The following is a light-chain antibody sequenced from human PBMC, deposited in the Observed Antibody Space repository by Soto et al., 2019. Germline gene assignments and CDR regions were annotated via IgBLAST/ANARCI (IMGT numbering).Light chain of an antibody. CDR1: QSVSSN. Sequence: EIVMTQSPATLSVSPGERVTLSCRASQSVSSNLAWYQQKPGQAPRLLIYGASTRATGIPARFSGSGFGTEFTLTISSLQSEDFAVYYCQQYYKWPRTFGQGTKVEIK. CDR3: QQYYKWPRT. V-gene: IGKV3-15*01. J-gene: IGKJ1*01. CDR2: GAS.